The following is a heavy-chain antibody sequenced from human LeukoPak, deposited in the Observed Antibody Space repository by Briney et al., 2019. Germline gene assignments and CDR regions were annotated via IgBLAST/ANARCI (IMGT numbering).Heavy chain of an antibody. J-gene: IGHJ5*02. V-gene: IGHV3-23*01. Sequence: PGRSLRLSCAASGFTFSSYAMSWVRQAPGKGLEWVSAISGSGGSTYYADSVKGRFTISRDNSKNTLYLQMNSLRAEDTAVYYCAKGRTGTTGGWFDPWGQGTLVTVSS. CDR3: AKGRTGTTGGWFDP. CDR2: ISGSGGST. CDR1: GFTFSSYA. D-gene: IGHD1-7*01.